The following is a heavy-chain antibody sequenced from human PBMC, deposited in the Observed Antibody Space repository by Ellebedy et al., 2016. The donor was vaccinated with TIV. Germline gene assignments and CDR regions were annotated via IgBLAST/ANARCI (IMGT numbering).Heavy chain of an antibody. CDR3: ASGGGYLDY. J-gene: IGHJ4*02. V-gene: IGHV4-39*07. CDR1: GDSIGSCSQY. CDR2: ISFSGYT. Sequence: SETLSLTXSVSGDSIGSCSQYWVWISQPPGGGLVWFGNISFSGYTHYYLSLKSRVTMSVDMYKNQFSLRLSPVTAADTAVYYCASGGGYLDYWGQGALVTVSS. D-gene: IGHD3-16*01.